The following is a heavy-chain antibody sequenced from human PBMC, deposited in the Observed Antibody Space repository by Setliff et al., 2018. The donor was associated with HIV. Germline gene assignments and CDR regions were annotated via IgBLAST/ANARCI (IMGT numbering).Heavy chain of an antibody. Sequence: PSETLSLTCTVSGGSISSSGPGYYWGWVRQAPGGGLEWIGSVYYSGSTYYNPPLKSRVTISLDTSKNQLSLRLTSMTAADTAVYYCARSQPDTIFGVVIFDYWGQGKVVIVS. D-gene: IGHD3-3*01. J-gene: IGHJ4*02. CDR3: ARSQPDTIFGVVIFDY. CDR1: GGSISSSGPGYY. V-gene: IGHV4-39*01. CDR2: VYYSGST.